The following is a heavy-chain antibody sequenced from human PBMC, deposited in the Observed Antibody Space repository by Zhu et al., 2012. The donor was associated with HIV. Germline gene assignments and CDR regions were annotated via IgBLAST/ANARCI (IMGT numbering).Heavy chain of an antibody. CDR2: IYSSGST. D-gene: IGHD3-22*01. Sequence: QVQLQESGPGLVEPSETLSLTCSISGGSISNYYWTWIRQSAGKGLEWIGRIYSSGSTVYYPSLKSRVTMSLDTSRNQFSLRLTSVTAADTAVYYCARGRYESSGYCFDYWGQGILVTVTS. CDR1: GGSISNYY. CDR3: ARGRYESSGYCFDY. V-gene: IGHV4-4*07. J-gene: IGHJ4*02.